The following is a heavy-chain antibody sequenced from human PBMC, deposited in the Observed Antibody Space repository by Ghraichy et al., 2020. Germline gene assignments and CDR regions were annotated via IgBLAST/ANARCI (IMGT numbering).Heavy chain of an antibody. V-gene: IGHV4-34*01. CDR1: GGSFSGYY. CDR3: ARAYRCGDGRCSTWDS. J-gene: IGHJ5*02. CDR2: INHGGTT. D-gene: IGHD2-21*01. Sequence: SETLSLTCAVYGGSFSGYYWSWIRQPPGKGLEWIGEINHGGTTNYNPSLTSRVTMSLDTSENQFSLKLTSVTAADTALYFCARAYRCGDGRCSTWDSWGQGTLVTVSS.